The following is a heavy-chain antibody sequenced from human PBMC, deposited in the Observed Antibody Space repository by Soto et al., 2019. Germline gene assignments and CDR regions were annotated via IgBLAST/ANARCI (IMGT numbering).Heavy chain of an antibody. J-gene: IGHJ4*02. D-gene: IGHD6-19*01. Sequence: SETLSLTCTVSGGSISSSSYYWGWIRQPPGKGLEWIGSIYYSGSTYYNPSLKSRVTISVDTSKNQFSLKLSSVTAADTAVYYCARHGDLYSSGWYGDFDYWGQGTLVTVS. V-gene: IGHV4-39*01. CDR3: ARHGDLYSSGWYGDFDY. CDR1: GGSISSSSYY. CDR2: IYYSGST.